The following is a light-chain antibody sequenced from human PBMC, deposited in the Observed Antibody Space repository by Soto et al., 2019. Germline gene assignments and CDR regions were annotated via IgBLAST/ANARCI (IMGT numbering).Light chain of an antibody. J-gene: IGKJ2*03. CDR2: AAS. V-gene: IGKV1-17*01. Sequence: DIQMTQSPSSLSASVGDRVTITCRASQGIGNGLGWYQQKPGKAPKRLIYAASSLQGGVPLRFSGSGSETEFTLTISSLQPEDFATYYCLQHNSYPYSFGQGTKLEIK. CDR3: LQHNSYPYS. CDR1: QGIGNG.